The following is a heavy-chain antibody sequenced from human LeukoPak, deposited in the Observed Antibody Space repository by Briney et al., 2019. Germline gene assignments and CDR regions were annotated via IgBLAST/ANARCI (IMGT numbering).Heavy chain of an antibody. CDR3: AKGGLGEGGLDY. CDR1: AFTFGGLA. CDR2: IGSGADT. D-gene: IGHD3-10*01. Sequence: GGSRRLSCEASAFTFGGLALRGVRQPPGRGLGWVSSIGSGADTYYEDSVKGRFIISRDNSKNTLYLQMNSLTAADTAEYYCAKGGLGEGGLDYWGQGISVTVSS. V-gene: IGHV3-23*01. J-gene: IGHJ4*02.